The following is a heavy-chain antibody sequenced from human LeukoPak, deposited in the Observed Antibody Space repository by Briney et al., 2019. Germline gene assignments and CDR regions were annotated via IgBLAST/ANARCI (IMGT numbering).Heavy chain of an antibody. CDR2: IYYTGSA. V-gene: IGHV4-61*08. Sequence: PSETLSLTCTVSSGSVSNGDYYWSWLRQPPGKAPEWIGYIYYTGSAYYNPSLGGRVTLSVDTSKNQFSVKLSSVTAADTAVYYCARSRNYYGSGDYWGQGTLVTVSS. CDR1: SGSVSNGDYY. D-gene: IGHD3-10*01. J-gene: IGHJ4*02. CDR3: ARSRNYYGSGDY.